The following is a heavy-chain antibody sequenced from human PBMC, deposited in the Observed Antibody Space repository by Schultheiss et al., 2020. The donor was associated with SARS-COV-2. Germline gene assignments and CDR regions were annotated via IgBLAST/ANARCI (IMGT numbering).Heavy chain of an antibody. Sequence: SETLSLTCTVSGYSISSGYYWGWIRQPPGKGLEWIGSIYHSGSTYYNPSLKSRVTISVDTSKNQFSLKLSSVTAADTAVYYCASLAVGGSWHHDAFDIWGQGTMVTVSS. CDR3: ASLAVGGSWHHDAFDI. D-gene: IGHD2-15*01. J-gene: IGHJ3*02. CDR1: GYSISSGYY. CDR2: IYHSGST. V-gene: IGHV4-38-2*02.